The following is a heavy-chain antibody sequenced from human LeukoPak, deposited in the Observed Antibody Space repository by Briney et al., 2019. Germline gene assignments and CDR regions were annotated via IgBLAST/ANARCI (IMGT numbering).Heavy chain of an antibody. J-gene: IGHJ6*02. V-gene: IGHV4-34*01. CDR3: ARARYCSSTSCYKYYYYGMDV. Sequence: GSLRLSCAASGFTFSSYAMSWVRQPPGKGLEWIGEINHSGSTNYNPSLKSRVTISVDTSKNQFSLKLSSVTAADTAVYYCARARYCSSTSCYKYYYYGMDVWGQGTTVTVSS. D-gene: IGHD2-2*02. CDR1: GFTFSSYA. CDR2: INHSGST.